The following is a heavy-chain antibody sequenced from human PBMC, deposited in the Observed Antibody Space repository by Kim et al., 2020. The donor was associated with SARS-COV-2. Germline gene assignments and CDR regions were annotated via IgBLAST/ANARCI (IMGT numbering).Heavy chain of an antibody. CDR3: ARVDARYYDFWSGYHGYFDY. V-gene: IGHV3-21*01. D-gene: IGHD3-3*01. J-gene: IGHJ4*02. Sequence: GGSLRLSCAASGFTFSSYSMNWVRQAPGKGLEWVSSISSSSSYIYYADSVKGRFTISRDNAKNSLYLQMNSLRAEDTAVYYCARVDARYYDFWSGYHGYFDYWAREPWSPSPQ. CDR1: GFTFSSYS. CDR2: ISSSSSYI.